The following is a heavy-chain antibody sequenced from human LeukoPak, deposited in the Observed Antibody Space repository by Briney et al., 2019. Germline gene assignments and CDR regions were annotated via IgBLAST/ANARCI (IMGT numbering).Heavy chain of an antibody. D-gene: IGHD3-3*01. CDR3: ATDRGWRTSGYYLYYFEY. CDR2: IKHNGSEK. Sequence: GGSLRLSCAASGFIFTNHFMSWVRQAPGKGLEWVASIKHNGSEKYYVDSVRGRFTISRDNTMNSLYLQMSSLRAEDTAVYYCATDRGWRTSGYYLYYFEYWGQGTLVTYSS. V-gene: IGHV3-7*01. CDR1: GFIFTNHF. J-gene: IGHJ4*02.